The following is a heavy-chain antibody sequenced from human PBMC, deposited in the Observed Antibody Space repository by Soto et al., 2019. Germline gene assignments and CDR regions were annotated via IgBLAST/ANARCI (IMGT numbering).Heavy chain of an antibody. CDR2: INHSGST. Sequence: SETLSLTCAVYGGSFSGYYWSWIRQPPGKGLEWIGEINHSGSTNYNPSLKSRVTISVDTSKNQFSLKLSSVTAADTAVYYCARARGYSSGWADFDYWGQGTLVTVSS. D-gene: IGHD6-19*01. CDR1: GGSFSGYY. J-gene: IGHJ4*02. CDR3: ARARGYSSGWADFDY. V-gene: IGHV4-34*01.